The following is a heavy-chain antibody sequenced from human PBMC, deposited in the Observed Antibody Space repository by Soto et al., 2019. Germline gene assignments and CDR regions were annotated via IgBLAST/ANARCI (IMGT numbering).Heavy chain of an antibody. CDR1: GFTFSSYA. Sequence: PVGSLRLSCAASGFTFSSYAMSWVRQAPGKGLEWVSAISGSGGSTYYADSVKGRFTISRDNSKNTLYLQMNSLRAEDTAVYYCAKDHSISYSSSWYCDYWGQGTLVTVSS. D-gene: IGHD6-13*01. V-gene: IGHV3-23*01. CDR2: ISGSGGST. J-gene: IGHJ4*02. CDR3: AKDHSISYSSSWYCDY.